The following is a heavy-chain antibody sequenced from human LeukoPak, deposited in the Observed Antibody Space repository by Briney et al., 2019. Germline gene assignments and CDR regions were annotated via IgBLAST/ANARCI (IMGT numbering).Heavy chain of an antibody. D-gene: IGHD2-2*01. CDR3: ARERECSPTRCYPWSDT. V-gene: IGHV1-2*02. CDR1: GYTFTGYY. J-gene: IGHJ5*02. Sequence: GASVKVSCKASGYTFTGYYMHWVRQAPGQGLEWMGWINPNSGGTNYAQKFQGRVTMTRDTSISTAYMELSRLRSDDTAVYYCARERECSPTRCYPWSDTWGQGTLVTASS. CDR2: INPNSGGT.